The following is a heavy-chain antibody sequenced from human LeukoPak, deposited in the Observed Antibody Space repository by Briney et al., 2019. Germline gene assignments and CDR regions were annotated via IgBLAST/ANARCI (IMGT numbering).Heavy chain of an antibody. Sequence: GASVTVSCKASGYTFTSYDINWVRQATGQGLEWMGWMNPNSGNTGYAQKFQGRVTITRNTSISPAYMDLSSLRSEDTAVYYCARRVKGSWYAFDMWGQGTMVTVSS. J-gene: IGHJ3*02. V-gene: IGHV1-8*01. CDR3: ARRVKGSWYAFDM. D-gene: IGHD6-13*01. CDR1: GYTFTSYD. CDR2: MNPNSGNT.